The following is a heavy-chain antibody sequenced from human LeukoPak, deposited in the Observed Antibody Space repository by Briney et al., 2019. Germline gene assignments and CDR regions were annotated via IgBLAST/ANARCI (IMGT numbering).Heavy chain of an antibody. D-gene: IGHD2-2*02. J-gene: IGHJ4*02. CDR3: AKCWGYCSSTSCYTHKRHFDY. CDR1: GFTFSSYA. CDR2: ISGSGGST. V-gene: IGHV3-23*01. Sequence: PGGSLRPSCAASGFTFSSYAMSWVRQAPGKGLEWVSAISGSGGSTYYADSVKGRFTISRDNSKNTLYLQMNSLRAEDTAVYYCAKCWGYCSSTSCYTHKRHFDYWGQGTLVTVSS.